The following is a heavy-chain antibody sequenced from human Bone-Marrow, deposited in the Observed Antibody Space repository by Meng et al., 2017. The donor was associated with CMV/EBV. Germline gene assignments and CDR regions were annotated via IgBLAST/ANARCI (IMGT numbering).Heavy chain of an antibody. CDR1: GFTFRSYA. J-gene: IGHJ5*02. CDR3: AKESSGWGYNWFDP. CDR2: IRYDGSNK. Sequence: GESLKISCAASGFTFRSYAMHWVRQAPGKGLEWVAFIRYDGSNKYYADYVKGRFTISRDNSKNTLYLQMNSLRAEDTAVYYCAKESSGWGYNWFDPWGQGTLVTVSS. V-gene: IGHV3-30*02. D-gene: IGHD6-19*01.